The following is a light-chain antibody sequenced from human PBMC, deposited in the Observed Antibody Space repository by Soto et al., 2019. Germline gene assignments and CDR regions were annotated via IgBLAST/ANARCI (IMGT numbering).Light chain of an antibody. V-gene: IGKV3-20*01. J-gene: IGKJ1*01. CDR2: DAS. Sequence: EIVLTQSPATLSLSPGERATLSCRASQSLSSSQLAWYQQKPGQAPRLLIHDASSRATGISDRFTGSGSGTDFTLTITTLEPEDFAVYYCQQYGSSPRTFGLGTKV. CDR1: QSLSSSQ. CDR3: QQYGSSPRT.